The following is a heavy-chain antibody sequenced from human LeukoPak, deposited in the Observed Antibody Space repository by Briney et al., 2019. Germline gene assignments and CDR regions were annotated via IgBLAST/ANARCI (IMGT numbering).Heavy chain of an antibody. Sequence: RGSLTLSRAASRFTFSDYYMSLIRQAPAPGLESVSYISSSGSTIYYADSVKGRFTISRDNAKNSLYLQMNSLSAEDPAVYYCARALGSSSNHWGQGTLVTVSS. D-gene: IGHD3-10*01. V-gene: IGHV3-11*01. CDR2: ISSSGSTI. J-gene: IGHJ5*02. CDR3: ARALGSSSNH. CDR1: RFTFSDYY.